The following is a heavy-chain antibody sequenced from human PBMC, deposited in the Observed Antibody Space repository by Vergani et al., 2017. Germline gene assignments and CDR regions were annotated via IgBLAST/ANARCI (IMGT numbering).Heavy chain of an antibody. D-gene: IGHD3-3*01. CDR2: IYHGAMT. Sequence: QVHLQESGPGLVKPSGTLSLTCSVSNYSIGRAYFWAWIRRSPGKGIEYIASIYHGAMTSYNPSLKSRATISIDTSANVISLRWTSVTAADTAHYHGARHDGCGNYYHLFDSWGQGTLVIVSS. CDR3: ARHDGCGNYYHLFDS. V-gene: IGHV4-38-2*02. CDR1: NYSIGRAYF. J-gene: IGHJ4*02.